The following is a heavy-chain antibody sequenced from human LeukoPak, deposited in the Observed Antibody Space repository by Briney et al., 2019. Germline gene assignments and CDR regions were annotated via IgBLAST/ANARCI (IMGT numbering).Heavy chain of an antibody. D-gene: IGHD2-21*02. CDR2: IKQDGSEK. J-gene: IGHJ4*02. Sequence: GGSLRLSCAASGFIFSNYWMSWVRQAPGKGLEWVANIKQDGSEKYYVDSVKGRFTISRDNAKSSLNLQMDSLRAEDTAVYYCARQGGRTAPFGYWGQGTLATVSS. CDR3: ARQGGRTAPFGY. CDR1: GFIFSNYW. V-gene: IGHV3-7*01.